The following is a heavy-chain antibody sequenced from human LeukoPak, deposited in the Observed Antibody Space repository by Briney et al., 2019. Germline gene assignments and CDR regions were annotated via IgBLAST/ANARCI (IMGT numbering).Heavy chain of an antibody. Sequence: GGSLRLSCAASGFTFSSYAMSWVRQAPGKGPEWVSAISGSGGSTYYADSVKGRFTISRDNSKNTLYLQMNSLRAEDTAVYYCAKDLDPPYGSGSYTGTLDYWGQGTLVTVSS. D-gene: IGHD3-10*01. CDR3: AKDLDPPYGSGSYTGTLDY. J-gene: IGHJ4*02. V-gene: IGHV3-23*01. CDR1: GFTFSSYA. CDR2: ISGSGGST.